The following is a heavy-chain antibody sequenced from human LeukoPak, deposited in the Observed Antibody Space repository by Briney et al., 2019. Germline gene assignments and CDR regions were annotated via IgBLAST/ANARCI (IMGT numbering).Heavy chain of an antibody. Sequence: PGGSLRLSCAASGFTFSSYGMHWVRQAPGKGLEWVAVISYDGSNKYYADSVKGRFTISRDNSKNTLYLQMNSLRAEDTAVYYCAKGVGSSWSHYFDYWGQGTLVTVSS. CDR3: AKGVGSSWSHYFDY. CDR1: GFTFSSYG. CDR2: ISYDGSNK. V-gene: IGHV3-30*18. J-gene: IGHJ4*02. D-gene: IGHD6-13*01.